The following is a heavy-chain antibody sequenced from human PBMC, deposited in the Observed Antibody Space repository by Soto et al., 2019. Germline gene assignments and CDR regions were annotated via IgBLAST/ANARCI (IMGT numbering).Heavy chain of an antibody. V-gene: IGHV1-2*02. J-gene: IGHJ5*01. CDR1: GYIFTGYY. CDR3: ARPYCTSNSCHNLFDS. D-gene: IGHD2-2*01. CDR2: INPNSGDT. Sequence: QVQLVQSGAEVKKPGASVKVSCKASGYIFTGYYINWVRQAPGQGLEWMGWINPNSGDTHYGQKFQGRLTMTTDTSISTAYMELSSLRSDDTAVYYCARPYCTSNSCHNLFDSWGQGTLVTVSS.